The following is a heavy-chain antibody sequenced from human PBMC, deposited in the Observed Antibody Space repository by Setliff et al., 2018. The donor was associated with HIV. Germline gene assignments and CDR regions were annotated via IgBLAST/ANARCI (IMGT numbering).Heavy chain of an antibody. J-gene: IGHJ4*02. CDR2: IYTSGST. CDR3: ARVARGGHSSRWYYFDY. CDR1: GGSISSGSYY. V-gene: IGHV4-61*02. Sequence: ASETLSLTCTVSGGSISSGSYYWTWIRQPAGKGLEWIGRIYTSGSTKYNPSFKSRVTISVDTSKNQFSLKVSSVTAADTAVYYCARVARGGHSSRWYYFDYWGQGTQVTVSS. D-gene: IGHD6-13*01.